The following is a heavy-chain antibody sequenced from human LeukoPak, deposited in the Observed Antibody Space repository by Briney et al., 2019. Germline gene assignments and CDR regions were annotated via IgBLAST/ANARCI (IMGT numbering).Heavy chain of an antibody. CDR1: GFTFSSYS. CDR2: ISSSSSYI. CDR3: ARLGILTGYYST. Sequence: GGSLRLSCAASGFTFSSYSMNWVRQAPGKGLEWVSSISSSSSYIYYADSVKGRFTISRDNAKNSLYRQMNSLRAEDTAVYYCARLGILTGYYSTWGQGTLVTVSS. D-gene: IGHD3-9*01. V-gene: IGHV3-21*01. J-gene: IGHJ5*02.